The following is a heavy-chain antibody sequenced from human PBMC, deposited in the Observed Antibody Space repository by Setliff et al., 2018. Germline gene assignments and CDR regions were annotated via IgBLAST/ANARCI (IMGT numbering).Heavy chain of an antibody. CDR2: IGVYSGNT. V-gene: IGHV1-18*01. D-gene: IGHD3-3*01. CDR1: ANTFIAYY. Sequence: RASVKVSCKASANTFIAYYIHWVRQAPGQGLEWLGWIGVYSGNTYSAQRFQGRVSLTTDESTNTAYLELRGLRSDDTAVYYCMRLVRFCSRTVCQRTSGDEAWGQGTLVTVSS. J-gene: IGHJ5*02. CDR3: MRLVRFCSRTVCQRTSGDEA.